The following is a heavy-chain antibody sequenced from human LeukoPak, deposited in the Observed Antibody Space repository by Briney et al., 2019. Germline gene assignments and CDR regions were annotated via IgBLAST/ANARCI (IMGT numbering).Heavy chain of an antibody. V-gene: IGHV4-61*09. J-gene: IGHJ4*02. D-gene: IGHD3-22*01. CDR3: ARVTGYMIEDYFDY. Sequence: SETLSLTCTVSGASISSTSYCWGWIRQPAGKGLEWIGHIHTSGSTNYNPSLKSRVTISVETSKNQFSLKLRSVTAADTAVYYCARVTGYMIEDYFDYWGQGTLVTVSS. CDR1: GASISSTSYC. CDR2: IHTSGST.